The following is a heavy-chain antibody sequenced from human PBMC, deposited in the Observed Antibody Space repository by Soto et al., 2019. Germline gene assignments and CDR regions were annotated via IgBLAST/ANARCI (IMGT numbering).Heavy chain of an antibody. D-gene: IGHD3-10*01. CDR3: ATRKESMVRGVMVFDP. J-gene: IGHJ5*02. CDR2: VFYTGRA. V-gene: IGHV4-59*08. Sequence: SETLSLTCTVSGGSLGSYYWSWIRQPPGKGLEWIGYVFYTGRANYNASLKSRVSISLDTSNYQFSRKLSSVTAADTAVYYCATRKESMVRGVMVFDPWGQGTLVTVSS. CDR1: GGSLGSYY.